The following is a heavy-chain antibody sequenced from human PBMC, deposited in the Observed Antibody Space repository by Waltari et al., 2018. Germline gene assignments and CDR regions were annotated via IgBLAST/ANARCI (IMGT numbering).Heavy chain of an antibody. V-gene: IGHV4-59*01. CDR3: ARDHPVSIFGVAPGWFDP. Sequence: QVQLQESGPGLVKPSETLSLTCTVSGGSISSYYWSWTRQPPGQGLEWIGYIYYSGSTNYNPSLKSRVTISVDTSKNQFSLKLSSVTAADTAVYYCARDHPVSIFGVAPGWFDPWGQGTLVTVSS. CDR1: GGSISSYY. J-gene: IGHJ5*02. D-gene: IGHD3-3*01. CDR2: IYYSGST.